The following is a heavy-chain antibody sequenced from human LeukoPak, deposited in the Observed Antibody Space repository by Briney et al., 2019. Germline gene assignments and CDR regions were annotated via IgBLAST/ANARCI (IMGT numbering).Heavy chain of an antibody. CDR3: AKDAVGSGYPNWFDP. D-gene: IGHD3-22*01. CDR2: ISGSGGST. V-gene: IGHV3-23*01. CDR1: GFTFSSYA. Sequence: SGGSLRLSCAASGFTFSSYAMSWVRQAPGKGLEWVSAISGSGGSTYYADSVKGRFTISRDDSKNTLYLQMNSLRAEDTAVYYCAKDAVGSGYPNWFDPGGQGTLVTVSS. J-gene: IGHJ5*02.